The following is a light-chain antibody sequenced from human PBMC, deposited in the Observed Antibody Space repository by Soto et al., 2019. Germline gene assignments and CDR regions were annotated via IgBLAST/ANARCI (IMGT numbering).Light chain of an antibody. V-gene: IGKV3-11*01. CDR3: QQRSHWPVT. J-gene: IGKJ1*01. CDR2: DAS. Sequence: EIVLTQSPATLSLSPGERATLSCRASQSVSSYLAWYQQKPGQAPRLLIYDASNRATGIPARFSGSGSGTDFTLTISSLEPEDFAVYYCQQRSHWPVTFGQGTKV. CDR1: QSVSSY.